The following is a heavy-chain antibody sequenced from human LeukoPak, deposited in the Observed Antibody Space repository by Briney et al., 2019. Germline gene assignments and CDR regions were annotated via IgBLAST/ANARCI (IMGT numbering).Heavy chain of an antibody. V-gene: IGHV3-48*03. CDR1: GFTFSSYE. J-gene: IGHJ4*02. CDR3: ARASWGYYFDY. CDR2: ISNSGSTK. Sequence: PGGSLRLSCAASGFTFSSYEMNWIRQAPGKGLEWISYISNSGSTKYYADSVKGRFTISRDNAKNSVFLQMNSLRAEDTAVYYCARASWGYYFDYWGQGTLVTVSS. D-gene: IGHD7-27*01.